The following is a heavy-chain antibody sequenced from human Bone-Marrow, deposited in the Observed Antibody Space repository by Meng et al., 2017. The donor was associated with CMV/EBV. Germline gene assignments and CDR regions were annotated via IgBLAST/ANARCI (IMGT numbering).Heavy chain of an antibody. CDR3: ARGPRRTAARPDSNPNPMDV. Sequence: SETLSLTCTVSGGSISRNSYYWGWVRQPPGKGLEWIGYIYYSGSTNYNPSLKSRVTISVDTSKNQFSLKLSSVTAADTAVYYCARGPRRTAARPDSNPNPMDVWGQGNTVNVAS. D-gene: IGHD6-6*01. V-gene: IGHV4-61*05. CDR2: IYYSGST. J-gene: IGHJ6*01. CDR1: GGSISRNSYY.